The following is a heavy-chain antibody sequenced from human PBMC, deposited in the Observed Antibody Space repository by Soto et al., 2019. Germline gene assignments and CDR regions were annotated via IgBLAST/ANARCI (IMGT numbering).Heavy chain of an antibody. J-gene: IGHJ4*02. CDR1: GYTLTELS. V-gene: IGHV1-24*01. D-gene: IGHD5-12*01. CDR2: FDPEDGET. Sequence: GASVKVSCKVSGYTLTELSMHWVRQAPGKGLEWMGGFDPEDGETIYAQKFQGRVTMTEDTSTDTAYMALSSLGSEDTAMYYCARYLPLASGGSDYWGEGTLVTVSS. CDR3: ARYLPLASGGSDY.